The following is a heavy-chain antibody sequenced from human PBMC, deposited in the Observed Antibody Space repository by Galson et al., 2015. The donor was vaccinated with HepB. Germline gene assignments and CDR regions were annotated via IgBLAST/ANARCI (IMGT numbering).Heavy chain of an antibody. D-gene: IGHD3-22*01. CDR1: GYIFTELS. CDR3: AVDPLPHSYDTTESFDY. J-gene: IGHJ4*02. V-gene: IGHV1-24*01. CDR2: FDPEADAT. Sequence: SVKVSCKVSGYIFTELSIHWVRQAPGEVLEWMGGFDPEADATIYAQNFQGRVTMTEDTSTDTAYMELSSLRSEDTAVYYCAVDPLPHSYDTTESFDYWGQGTLVTVSS.